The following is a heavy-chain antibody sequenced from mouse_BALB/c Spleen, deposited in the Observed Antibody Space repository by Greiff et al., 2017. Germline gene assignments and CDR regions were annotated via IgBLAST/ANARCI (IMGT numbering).Heavy chain of an antibody. Sequence: EVQLQQSGPELVKPGASVKMSCKASGYTFTSYVMHWVKQKPGQGLEWIGYINPYNDGTKYNEKFKGKATLTSDKSSSTAYMELSSLTSEDSAVYYCAREGLGGYDYYAMDYWGQGTSVTVSS. CDR2: INPYNDGT. V-gene: IGHV1-14*01. CDR3: AREGLGGYDYYAMDY. D-gene: IGHD1-2*01. CDR1: GYTFTSYV. J-gene: IGHJ4*01.